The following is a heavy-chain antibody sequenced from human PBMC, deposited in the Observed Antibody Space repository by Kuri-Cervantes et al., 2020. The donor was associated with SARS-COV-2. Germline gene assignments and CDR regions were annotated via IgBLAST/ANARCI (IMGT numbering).Heavy chain of an antibody. CDR2: ISAYNGNT. CDR3: ARGGSGGSCYSCWYFDI. V-gene: IGHV1-18*01. CDR1: GYTFTSYG. Sequence: ASVKVSCKASGYTFTSYGISWVRQDPGQGLERMGWISAYNGNTNYAQKLQGRVTMTTDTSTSTDYMELRSLRSDDTAVYYCARGGSGGSCYSCWYFDIWGRGTLVTVSS. D-gene: IGHD2-15*01. J-gene: IGHJ2*01.